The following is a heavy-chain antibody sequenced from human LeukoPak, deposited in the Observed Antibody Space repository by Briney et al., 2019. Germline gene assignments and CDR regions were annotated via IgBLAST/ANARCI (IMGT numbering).Heavy chain of an antibody. CDR1: GYSFNNSV. J-gene: IGHJ4*02. CDR3: ARVDVRIEVAGTWFRKD. CDR2: ISAYKGNT. Sequence: ASVKVSCKASGYSFNNSVISWVRQAPGQGLEWMGWISAYKGNTNYAQKLQGRVTMTTDTATTTAYMELRSLRSDDTAVYYCARVDVRIEVAGTWFRKDWGQGTLVTVSS. D-gene: IGHD6-19*01. V-gene: IGHV1-18*01.